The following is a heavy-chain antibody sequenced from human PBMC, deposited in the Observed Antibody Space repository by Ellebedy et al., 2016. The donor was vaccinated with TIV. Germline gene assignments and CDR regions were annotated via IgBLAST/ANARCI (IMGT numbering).Heavy chain of an antibody. V-gene: IGHV4-59*01. D-gene: IGHD4-17*01. J-gene: IGHJ5*02. CDR2: IYYSGST. Sequence: SETLSLTXTVSGGSISSYYWSWIRQPPGKGLEWIGYIYYSGSTNYNPSLKSRVTISVDTSKNQFSLKLSSVTAADTAVYYCARKNPMTTVTNNWFDPWGQGTLVTVSS. CDR1: GGSISSYY. CDR3: ARKNPMTTVTNNWFDP.